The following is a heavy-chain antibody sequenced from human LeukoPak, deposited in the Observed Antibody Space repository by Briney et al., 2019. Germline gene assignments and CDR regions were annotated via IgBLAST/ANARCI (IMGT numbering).Heavy chain of an antibody. CDR2: ISGSGGST. Sequence: GGSLRLSCAASGFTFSSYAMSWVRQAPGKGLEWVSAISGSGGSTYYADSVKGRFTISRDNSKNTLYLQMNSLRAEDTAVYYCAKEGRGYNDSSGPEDAFDIWGKGTMVTVSS. V-gene: IGHV3-23*01. J-gene: IGHJ3*02. D-gene: IGHD3-22*01. CDR1: GFTFSSYA. CDR3: AKEGRGYNDSSGPEDAFDI.